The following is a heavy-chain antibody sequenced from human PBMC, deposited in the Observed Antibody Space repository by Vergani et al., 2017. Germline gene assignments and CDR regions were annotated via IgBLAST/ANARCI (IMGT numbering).Heavy chain of an antibody. CDR1: GGTFSSYA. J-gene: IGHJ4*02. V-gene: IGHV1-69*01. CDR3: ASWGSESGYDPLHFDY. Sequence: QVQLVQSGAEVKKPGSSVKVSCKASGGTFSSYAISWVRQAPGQGLEWMGGIIPIFGTANYAQKFQGRVTITADEATGTAYMELSSLRSEDTAVYYCASWGSESGYDPLHFDYWGQGTLVTVSS. D-gene: IGHD5-12*01. CDR2: IIPIFGTA.